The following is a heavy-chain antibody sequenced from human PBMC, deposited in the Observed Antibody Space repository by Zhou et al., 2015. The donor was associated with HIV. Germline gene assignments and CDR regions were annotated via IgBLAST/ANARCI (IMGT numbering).Heavy chain of an antibody. CDR2: ISYDGSNK. V-gene: IGHV3-30*04. J-gene: IGHJ3*02. CDR1: GFTFSSCA. D-gene: IGHD2-2*01. Sequence: QVQLVESGGGVVQPGRSLRLSCAASGFTFSSCAMHWVRQAPGKGLEWVAVISYDGSNKYYADSVKGRFTISRDNAKSFLYLEMNSLRDEDMALYYCAKVYCSNNGDCPFDMWGQGTMVTVSS. CDR3: AKVYCSNNGDCPFDM.